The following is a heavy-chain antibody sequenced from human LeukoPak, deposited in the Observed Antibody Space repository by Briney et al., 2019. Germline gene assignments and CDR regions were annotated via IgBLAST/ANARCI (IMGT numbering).Heavy chain of an antibody. D-gene: IGHD5-12*01. Sequence: SVKVSCKASGGTFSSYAISWVRQAPGQGLEWMGRIIPIFGIANYAQKFQGRVTITADKSTSTAYMELSSLRSEDTAVYYCARDGGYIKEGAFDIWGQGTMVTVSS. V-gene: IGHV1-69*04. J-gene: IGHJ3*02. CDR2: IIPIFGIA. CDR1: GGTFSSYA. CDR3: ARDGGYIKEGAFDI.